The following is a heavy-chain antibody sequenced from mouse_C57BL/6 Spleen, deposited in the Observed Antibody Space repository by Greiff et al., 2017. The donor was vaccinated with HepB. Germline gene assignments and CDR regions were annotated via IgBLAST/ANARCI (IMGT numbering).Heavy chain of an antibody. Sequence: VQLQQPGAELVRPGSSVKLSCKASGYTFTSYWMHWVKQRPIQGLEWIGNIDPSDSETHYNQKFKDKATLTVDKSSSTAYMQLSSLTSEDSAVYYWAREGYDYDGTWFAYWGQGTLVTVSA. CDR2: IDPSDSET. V-gene: IGHV1-52*01. J-gene: IGHJ3*01. CDR1: GYTFTSYW. CDR3: AREGYDYDGTWFAY. D-gene: IGHD2-4*01.